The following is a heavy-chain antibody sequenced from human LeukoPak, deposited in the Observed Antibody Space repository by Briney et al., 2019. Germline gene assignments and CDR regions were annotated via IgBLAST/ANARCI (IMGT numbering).Heavy chain of an antibody. D-gene: IGHD4-17*01. Sequence: GGSLRLSCAASGFTFSSYGMHWVRQAPGKGLEWVAVIWYDGSNKYYADSVKGRFTISRDNSKNTLYLQMNSLRAEDTAVYYCARRTTVTTSGLSYWFDPWGQGTLVTVSS. CDR3: ARRTTVTTSGLSYWFDP. CDR2: IWYDGSNK. V-gene: IGHV3-33*01. J-gene: IGHJ5*02. CDR1: GFTFSSYG.